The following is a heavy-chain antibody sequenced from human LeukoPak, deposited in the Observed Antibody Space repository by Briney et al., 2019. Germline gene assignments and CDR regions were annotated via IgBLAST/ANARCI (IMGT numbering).Heavy chain of an antibody. CDR1: GFTFSSYG. V-gene: IGHV3-30*02. J-gene: IGHJ4*02. CDR3: AKASPPRGFDY. Sequence: PGGSLRLSCAASGFTFSSYGMHWVRQAPGKGLEWVAVIWYDGSNKYYADSVKGRFTISRDNSKNTLYLQMNSLRAEDTAVYYCAKASPPRGFDYWGQGTLVTVSS. D-gene: IGHD3-10*01. CDR2: IWYDGSNK.